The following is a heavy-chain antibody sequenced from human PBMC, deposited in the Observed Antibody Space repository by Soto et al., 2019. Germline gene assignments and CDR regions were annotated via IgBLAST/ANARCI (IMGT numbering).Heavy chain of an antibody. CDR1: GYTFTSYA. D-gene: IGHD6-13*01. V-gene: IGHV1-3*01. Sequence: ASVKVSCKASGYTFTSYAMHWVRQAPGQRLEWMGWINAGNGNTKYSQKFQGRVTITRDTSASTAYMELSSLRSEDTAVYYCARDPDIAAAGYYYYYYMDVWGKGTTVIVSS. CDR3: ARDPDIAAAGYYYYYYMDV. J-gene: IGHJ6*03. CDR2: INAGNGNT.